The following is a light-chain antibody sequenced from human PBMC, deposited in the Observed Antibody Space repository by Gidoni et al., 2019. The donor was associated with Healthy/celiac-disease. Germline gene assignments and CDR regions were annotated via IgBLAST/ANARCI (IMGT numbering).Light chain of an antibody. J-gene: IGKJ1*01. CDR2: GAS. CDR1: QSVSSSY. V-gene: IGKV3-20*01. CDR3: QQYGSSPWT. Sequence: DIVLPPSPGTLSLSPGERATLSCRASQSVSSSYFAWYQQKPGQAPRLLIYGASSRATGIPDRFSGSGSGTDFTLTISRLEPEDFAVYYCQQYGSSPWTFGQGTKVEIK.